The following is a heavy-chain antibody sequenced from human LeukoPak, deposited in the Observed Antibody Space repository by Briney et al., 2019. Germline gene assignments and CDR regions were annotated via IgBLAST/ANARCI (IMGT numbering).Heavy chain of an antibody. CDR3: AGDLRSSGYYGSGRHYFDY. D-gene: IGHD3-10*01. Sequence: ASVKVSCKASGYTFTGYYMHWVRQAPGQGLEWMGWINPNSGGTNYAQKFQGRVTMTRDTSISTAYMELSRLRSDDTAVYYCAGDLRSSGYYGSGRHYFDYWGQGTLVTVSS. J-gene: IGHJ4*02. CDR1: GYTFTGYY. CDR2: INPNSGGT. V-gene: IGHV1-2*02.